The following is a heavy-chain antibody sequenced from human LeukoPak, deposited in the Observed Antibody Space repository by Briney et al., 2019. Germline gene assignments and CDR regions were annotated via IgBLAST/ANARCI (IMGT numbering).Heavy chain of an antibody. J-gene: IGHJ3*02. CDR2: IDPSNSYT. Sequence: GESLKISCKGSGYSFTSYWISWVRQMPGKGLEWMGRIDPSNSYTNYSPSFQGHVTISADKSISTAYLQWSSLKASDTAMYYCALIMVTGPDAFDIWGQGTMVTVSS. CDR3: ALIMVTGPDAFDI. D-gene: IGHD5-18*01. CDR1: GYSFTSYW. V-gene: IGHV5-10-1*01.